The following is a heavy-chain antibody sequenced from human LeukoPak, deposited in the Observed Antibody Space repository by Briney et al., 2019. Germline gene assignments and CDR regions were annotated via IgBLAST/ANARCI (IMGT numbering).Heavy chain of an antibody. D-gene: IGHD1/OR15-1a*01. CDR2: IRPRGDNT. Sequence: GGSLRLSCGASGFTFSSYFMTRVRQAPGIGLQWVATIRPRGDNTYYADSVKGRFTISRDNSKNTLHLEMNSLRVGDTAVYYCVTRGTTATKYIENWGQGTLVTVS. CDR1: GFTFSSYF. J-gene: IGHJ4*02. CDR3: VTRGTTATKYIEN. V-gene: IGHV3-23*01.